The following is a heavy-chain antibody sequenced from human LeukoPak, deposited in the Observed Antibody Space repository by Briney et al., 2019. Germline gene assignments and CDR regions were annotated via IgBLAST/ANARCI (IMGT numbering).Heavy chain of an antibody. CDR2: IYYSGST. J-gene: IGHJ4*02. CDR1: GGSISSSPYY. D-gene: IGHD6-19*01. V-gene: IGHV4-39*01. Sequence: PSETLSLTCTVSGGSISSSPYYGGWIRQPPGKGLEWIGNIYYSGSTYYNPSLKTRVTISVVTSKNQFSVKLTSVTAADTAVYYCARHASVDGNWPRPLDYWGQGSLVTVSS. CDR3: ARHASVDGNWPRPLDY.